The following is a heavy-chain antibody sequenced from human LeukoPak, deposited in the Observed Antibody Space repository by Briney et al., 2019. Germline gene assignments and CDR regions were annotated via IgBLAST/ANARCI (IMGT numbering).Heavy chain of an antibody. V-gene: IGHV4-34*01. CDR3: ARRFRYFDWSYLNY. CDR2: INHSGST. CDR1: GGSFSGYY. D-gene: IGHD3-9*01. J-gene: IGHJ4*02. Sequence: SETLSLTCAVYGGSFSGYYWSWIRQPPGKGLEWIGEINHSGSTNYNPSLKSRVTISVDTSKNQFSLKLSSVTAADTAVYYCARRFRYFDWSYLNYWGQGTLVTVSS.